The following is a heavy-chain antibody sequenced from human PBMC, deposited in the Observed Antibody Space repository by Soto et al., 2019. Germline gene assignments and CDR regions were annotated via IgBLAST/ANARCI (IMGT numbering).Heavy chain of an antibody. J-gene: IGHJ5*02. D-gene: IGHD3-10*01. CDR2: IYYSGST. CDR1: GGSISNYY. CDR3: ARGSMVRSISPCDP. Sequence: SETLSLTCTVSGGSISNYYWSWIRQPPGKGLEWIGYIYYSGSTNYNPSLKSRVTISLDTSKNQLSLKLFSVTAADTAVYYCARGSMVRSISPCDPWGQGTLVTVSS. V-gene: IGHV4-59*01.